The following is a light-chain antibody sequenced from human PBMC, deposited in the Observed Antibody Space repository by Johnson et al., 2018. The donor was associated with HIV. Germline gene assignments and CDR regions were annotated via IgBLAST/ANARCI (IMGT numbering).Light chain of an antibody. CDR2: GTT. V-gene: IGLV1-51*01. CDR3: GTWDRSLKV. Sequence: QSVLTQPPSVSAAPGQKVTISCSGTYSNIEHNYVSWYQQLPGTAPKLLIYGTTKRPSGIPDRFSGSTSGTSATLGIIGLQTGDEADYYCGTWDRSLKVFGTGTKVTVL. CDR1: YSNIEHNY. J-gene: IGLJ1*01.